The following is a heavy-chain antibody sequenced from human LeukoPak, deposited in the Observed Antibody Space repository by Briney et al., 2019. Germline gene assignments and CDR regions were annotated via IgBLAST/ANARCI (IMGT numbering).Heavy chain of an antibody. D-gene: IGHD3-10*01. Sequence: GGSLRLSCAASGFIFSNYWMSWVRQAPGKGLEWVSAISGSGGSTYYADSVKGRFTISRDNSKNTLYLQMNSLRAEDTAVYYCAKDQLVRATKGAFDIWGQGTMVTVSS. V-gene: IGHV3-23*01. CDR1: GFIFSNYW. J-gene: IGHJ3*02. CDR3: AKDQLVRATKGAFDI. CDR2: ISGSGGST.